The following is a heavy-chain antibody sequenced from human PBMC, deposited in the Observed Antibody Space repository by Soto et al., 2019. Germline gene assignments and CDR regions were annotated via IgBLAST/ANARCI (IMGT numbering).Heavy chain of an antibody. J-gene: IGHJ6*02. V-gene: IGHV3-21*01. Sequence: GGSLRLSCAASAFSFSSYTMNWVRQAPGKGLEWVSSITSSSSYIYYADSVKGRFTISRDNAKNSLYLQMNSLRAEDTAVYYCARETIAVAGTASYGMDVWGQGTTGTVS. CDR2: ITSSSSYI. CDR3: ARETIAVAGTASYGMDV. D-gene: IGHD6-19*01. CDR1: AFSFSSYT.